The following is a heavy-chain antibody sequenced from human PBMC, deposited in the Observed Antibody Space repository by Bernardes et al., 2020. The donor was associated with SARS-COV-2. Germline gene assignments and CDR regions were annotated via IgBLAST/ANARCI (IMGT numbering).Heavy chain of an antibody. CDR3: ARDTQGELLLDY. J-gene: IGHJ4*02. Sequence: GGSLRFSCVSSGFIFSSSWMHWVRQAPGKGLVWVSRINSDGSSTSYADSVKGRFTISRDNAKNTMYLQMNSLRAEDTAVYYCARDTQGELLLDYWGQGTLVTVSS. V-gene: IGHV3-74*01. CDR2: INSDGSST. CDR1: GFIFSSSW. D-gene: IGHD1-26*01.